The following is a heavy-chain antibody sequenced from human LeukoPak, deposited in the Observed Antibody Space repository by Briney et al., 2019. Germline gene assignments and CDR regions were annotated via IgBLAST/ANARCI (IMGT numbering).Heavy chain of an antibody. CDR2: IKQDGSET. D-gene: IGHD3-22*01. Sequence: GGSLRLSCAASGFTFSNYWMSWVRQSPVKGLEWVANIKQDGSETYYLDSVKGRFTIARDNAKNSVSLQMHSLRAEDTALYYCERHQRESGTSGYYDPHFDHWGPGALVTVSS. V-gene: IGHV3-7*01. CDR1: GFTFSNYW. CDR3: ERHQRESGTSGYYDPHFDH. J-gene: IGHJ4*02.